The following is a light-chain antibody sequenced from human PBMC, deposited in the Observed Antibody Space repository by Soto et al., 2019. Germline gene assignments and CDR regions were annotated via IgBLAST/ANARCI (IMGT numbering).Light chain of an antibody. Sequence: DIQMTQSPSSLSASVGDRVTINCRASQSISSYLNWYQQKPGKAPKLLIYAASSLQSGVPSRFSGSGSGTDFTLTISSLQPEDFATYYCQQSYSNPPTFGQGTRLEIK. V-gene: IGKV1-39*01. CDR3: QQSYSNPPT. CDR1: QSISSY. CDR2: AAS. J-gene: IGKJ5*01.